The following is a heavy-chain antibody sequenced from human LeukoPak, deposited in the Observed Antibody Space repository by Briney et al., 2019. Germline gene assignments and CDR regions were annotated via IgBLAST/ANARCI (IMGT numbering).Heavy chain of an antibody. Sequence: ASVKVSCKASGYTFTSYYMHWVRQAPGQGLEWMGRIIPILGIANYAQKFQGRVTITADKSTSTAYMELSSLRSEDTAVYYCAREVQGFEEKFDYWGQGTLVTVSS. CDR3: AREVQGFEEKFDY. CDR2: IIPILGIA. CDR1: GYTFTSYY. D-gene: IGHD3-10*01. V-gene: IGHV1-69*04. J-gene: IGHJ4*02.